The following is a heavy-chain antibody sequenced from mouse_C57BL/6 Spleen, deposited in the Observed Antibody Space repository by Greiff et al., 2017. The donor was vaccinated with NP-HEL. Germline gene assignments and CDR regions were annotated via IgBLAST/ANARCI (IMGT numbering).Heavy chain of an antibody. CDR1: GYTFTDYY. J-gene: IGHJ3*01. D-gene: IGHD1-1*01. V-gene: IGHV1-26*01. CDR2: INPNNGGT. Sequence: VQLQQPGPELVKPGASVKISCKASGYTFTDYYMNWVKQSHGKSLEWIGDINPNNGGTSYNQKFKGKATLTVDKSSSTAYMELRILTSEASAVYDCARDYDGSSGFAYWGQGTLVTVSA. CDR3: ARDYDGSSGFAY.